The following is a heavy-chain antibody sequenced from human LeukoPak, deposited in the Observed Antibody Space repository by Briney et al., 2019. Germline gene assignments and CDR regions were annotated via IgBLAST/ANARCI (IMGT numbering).Heavy chain of an antibody. V-gene: IGHV4-39*01. CDR2: FYYSGST. D-gene: IGHD1-1*01. J-gene: IGHJ4*02. CDR1: GGSISSSNYY. CDR3: ARLWRAAIDY. Sequence: NPSETLSLTCTVVSGGSISSSNYYWGWIRQPPGKGLEWIGSFYYSGSTYYNPSLKSRVTISADTSKNQFSLKLSSVTAADTAVYYCARLWRAAIDYGGQGILATVSS.